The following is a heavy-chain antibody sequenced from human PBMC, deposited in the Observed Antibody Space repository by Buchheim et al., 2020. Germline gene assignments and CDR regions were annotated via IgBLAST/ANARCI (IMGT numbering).Heavy chain of an antibody. D-gene: IGHD3-10*01. Sequence: EVQLVESGGGLVQPGGSLRLSCAASGFTFSSYSMNWVRQAPGKGLEWVSYISSSSSTIYYADSVKGRFTIPRANAKNSLYLQMNSLRDEDTAVYYCASLQWFGEFDWFDPWGQGTL. CDR1: GFTFSSYS. V-gene: IGHV3-48*02. J-gene: IGHJ5*02. CDR3: ASLQWFGEFDWFDP. CDR2: ISSSSSTI.